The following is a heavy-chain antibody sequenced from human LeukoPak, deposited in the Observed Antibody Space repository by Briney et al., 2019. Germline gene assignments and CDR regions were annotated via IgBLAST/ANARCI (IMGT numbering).Heavy chain of an antibody. Sequence: PETLSLTCTVSGGSINNRSYYWGWIRRPPGKGLEWIGSIYYSGSTNYNPSLKSRVTISVDTSKNQFSLKLSSVTAADTAVYYCARDGYKFYYYCGMDVWGQGTTVTVSS. J-gene: IGHJ6*02. D-gene: IGHD5-24*01. CDR3: ARDGYKFYYYCGMDV. V-gene: IGHV4-39*01. CDR1: GGSINNRSYY. CDR2: IYYSGST.